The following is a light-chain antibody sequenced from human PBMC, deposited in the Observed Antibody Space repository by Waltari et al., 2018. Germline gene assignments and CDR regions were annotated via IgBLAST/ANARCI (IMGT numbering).Light chain of an antibody. CDR1: TRDVGCYDY. CDR2: VVT. J-gene: IGLJ2*01. CDR3: SSYTSIKTPYVV. V-gene: IGLV2-14*01. Sequence: QSALTQPAPVSGSPGQSITIACTGTTRDVGCYDYVSWHQCHPVKSPELIIYVVTNRPSVVSDRFSGSKSGNTASLSISGLRPEDEADYYCSSYTSIKTPYVVFGGGTKVTVL.